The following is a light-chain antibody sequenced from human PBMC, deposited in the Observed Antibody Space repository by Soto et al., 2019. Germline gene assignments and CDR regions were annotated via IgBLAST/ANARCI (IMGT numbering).Light chain of an antibody. CDR3: QQYNNWPRT. CDR1: QSVSSN. Sequence: EIVMTQSPATLSVSPGERATLSCRASQSVSSNLAWYQHKPGQAPRLLIYGASTRATGIPARLSGSRSGTEFTLTISSLQSEDFAVYYWQQYNNWPRTFGQGTKVEIK. J-gene: IGKJ1*01. V-gene: IGKV3-15*01. CDR2: GAS.